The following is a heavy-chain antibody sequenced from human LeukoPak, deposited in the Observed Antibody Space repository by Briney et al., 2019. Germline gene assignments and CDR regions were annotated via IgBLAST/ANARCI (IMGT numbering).Heavy chain of an antibody. V-gene: IGHV1-2*02. CDR3: ARDGAPLWFGESYYGMDV. D-gene: IGHD3-10*01. J-gene: IGHJ6*02. Sequence: GASVKVSCKASGYTFTGYYMHWVRQAPGQGLEWMGWINPNSGGTNYAQKVQGRVTMTRDTSISTAYMELSRLRSDDTAVYYCARDGAPLWFGESYYGMDVWGQGTTVTVSS. CDR2: INPNSGGT. CDR1: GYTFTGYY.